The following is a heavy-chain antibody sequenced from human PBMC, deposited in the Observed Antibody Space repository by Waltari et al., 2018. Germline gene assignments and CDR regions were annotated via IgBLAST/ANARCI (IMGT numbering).Heavy chain of an antibody. V-gene: IGHV4-34*01. D-gene: IGHD3-10*01. CDR3: XRSRRXYXXGSSRGVXXDX. CDR1: XGSFSGYY. J-gene: IGHJ6*03. CDR2: INHSGST. Sequence: QXQLQQWGAGXLKPSXTXSLTCAVYXGSFSGYYWSWIRXPPGKGLEWIGEINHSGSTNXNXXLKSRVTXXXDTSKNQFXLKLSSVTXADTAVYYXXRSRRXYXXGSSRGVXXDXWGKGTXXXXSS.